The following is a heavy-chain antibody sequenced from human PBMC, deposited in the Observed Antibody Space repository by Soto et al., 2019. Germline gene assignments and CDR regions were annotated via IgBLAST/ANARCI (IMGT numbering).Heavy chain of an antibody. Sequence: QVQLVQSGAEVKKPGSSVKVSCKVSGGTFSNYAIDWVRLAPGHGLEWMGGIVPIFGTTYYTQKFQGRATIPADDPTPTAYLEMSSLGSEDTAIYYCARVEAVAGLYNYHGLDVWGQGTAVTVSS. CDR1: GGTFSNYA. CDR2: IVPIFGTT. D-gene: IGHD6-19*01. J-gene: IGHJ6*02. V-gene: IGHV1-69*12. CDR3: ARVEAVAGLYNYHGLDV.